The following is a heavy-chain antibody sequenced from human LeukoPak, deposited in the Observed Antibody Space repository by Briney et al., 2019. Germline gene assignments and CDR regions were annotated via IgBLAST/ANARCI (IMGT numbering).Heavy chain of an antibody. J-gene: IGHJ4*02. CDR3: AKDALQGSPIVAAQIDN. D-gene: IGHD6-13*01. Sequence: GGSLRLSCAASGFTFSSYAMSWVRQAPGKGLEWVSSISSGGGSRYYADSVNGRFTISRDNSKSTLSLQMSSLRVEDTAIYYCAKDALQGSPIVAAQIDNWGQGTLVTVSS. V-gene: IGHV3-23*01. CDR1: GFTFSSYA. CDR2: ISSGGGSR.